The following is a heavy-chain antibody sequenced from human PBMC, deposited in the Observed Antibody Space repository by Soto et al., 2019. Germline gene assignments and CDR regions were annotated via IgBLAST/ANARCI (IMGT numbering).Heavy chain of an antibody. CDR3: ATKGYCSSTSCYKATYYYYGMDV. CDR2: ISYDGSNK. Sequence: SLRLSCAASGFTFSSYGMHWVRQAPGKGLEWVAVISYDGSNKYYADSVKGRFTISRDNSKNTLYLQMNSLRAEDTAVYYCATKGYCSSTSCYKATYYYYGMDVWGQGTTVTVSS. D-gene: IGHD2-2*02. CDR1: GFTFSSYG. V-gene: IGHV3-30*03. J-gene: IGHJ6*02.